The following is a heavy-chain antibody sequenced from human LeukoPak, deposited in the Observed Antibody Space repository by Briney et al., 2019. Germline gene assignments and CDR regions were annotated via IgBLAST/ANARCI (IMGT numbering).Heavy chain of an antibody. CDR3: ARERAGDYYYYGMDV. V-gene: IGHV3-30-3*01. CDR1: GFTFSSYA. Sequence: PGRSLRLSCAASGFTFSSYAMHWVRQAPGKGLEWVAVVSYDGSNKYYADSVKGRFTISRDNSKNTLYLQMNSLRAEDTAVYYCARERAGDYYYYGMDVWGKGTTVTVSS. CDR2: VSYDGSNK. D-gene: IGHD6-13*01. J-gene: IGHJ6*04.